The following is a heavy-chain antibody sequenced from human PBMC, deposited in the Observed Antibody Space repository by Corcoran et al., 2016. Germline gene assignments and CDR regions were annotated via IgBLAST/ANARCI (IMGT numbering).Heavy chain of an antibody. CDR2: IDPSDSYT. D-gene: IGHD3-10*01. CDR3: ARNPMKPRGWFDP. Sequence: EVQLVQSGAEVKKPGESLRISCKGSGYSFTSYWISWVRQMPGKGLEWMGRIDPSDSYTNYSPSFQGHVTISAEKSISTAYLQWSSLKASETATYYCARNPMKPRGWFDPWGQGTLVTVSS. J-gene: IGHJ5*02. V-gene: IGHV5-10-1*03. CDR1: GYSFTSYW.